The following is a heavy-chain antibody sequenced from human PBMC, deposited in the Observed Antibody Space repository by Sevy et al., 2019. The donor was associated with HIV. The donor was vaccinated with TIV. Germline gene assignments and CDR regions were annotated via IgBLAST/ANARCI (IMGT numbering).Heavy chain of an antibody. V-gene: IGHV4-34*01. CDR2: INHSGST. CDR3: ARHCSSSSRSHAFDI. CDR1: GGSFSGYY. Sequence: GSLSLTCAVYGGSFSGYYWSWIRQPPGKGLEWIGEINHSGSTNYNPSLKSRVTISVDTPKNQLSLKLNSVTAADTAVYYCARHCSSSSRSHAFDIWGQGTMVTVSS. J-gene: IGHJ3*02. D-gene: IGHD2-2*01.